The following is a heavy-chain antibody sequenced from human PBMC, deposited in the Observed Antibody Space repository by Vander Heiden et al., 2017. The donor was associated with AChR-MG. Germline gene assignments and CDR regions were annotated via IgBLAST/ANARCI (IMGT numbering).Heavy chain of an antibody. CDR1: GFTFDDYA. CDR2: ISWNSGSI. J-gene: IGHJ4*02. Sequence: EVQLVESGGGLVQPGRSLRLSCAASGFTFDDYAMHWVRQAPGKGLEWVSGISWNSGSIGYADSVKGRFTISRDNAKNSLYLQMNSLRAEDTALYYCAKDRSTSCMGDWGQGTLVTVSS. D-gene: IGHD2-2*01. CDR3: AKDRSTSCMGD. V-gene: IGHV3-9*01.